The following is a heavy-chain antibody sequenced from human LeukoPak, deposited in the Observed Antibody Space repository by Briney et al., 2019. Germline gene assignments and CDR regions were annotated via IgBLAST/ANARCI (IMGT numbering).Heavy chain of an antibody. J-gene: IGHJ4*02. D-gene: IGHD5-12*01. Sequence: SETLSLTCTVSGGSISSGSYYWSWIRQPAGKGLEWIGRIYTSGSTNYNPSLKSRVTISVDTSKNQFSLKLSSVTAADTAVYYCARDQGGGYDSFVDYWGQGTLVTVSS. CDR2: IYTSGST. V-gene: IGHV4-61*02. CDR1: GGSISSGSYY. CDR3: ARDQGGGYDSFVDY.